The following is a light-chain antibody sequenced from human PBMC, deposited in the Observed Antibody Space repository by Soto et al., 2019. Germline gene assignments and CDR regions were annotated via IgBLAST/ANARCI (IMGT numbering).Light chain of an antibody. CDR2: HAS. J-gene: IGKJ5*01. CDR1: QSVTTN. CDR3: QQYNNLPPT. Sequence: EIVMTQSPATLSVSPGERATLSCRASQSVTTNLAWYQQKPAQAPRLLIYHASARPGGIPARFSGSGSGTEFTLTLSSLQSEDFAVYFCQQYNNLPPTFGQGTRLEIK. V-gene: IGKV3-15*01.